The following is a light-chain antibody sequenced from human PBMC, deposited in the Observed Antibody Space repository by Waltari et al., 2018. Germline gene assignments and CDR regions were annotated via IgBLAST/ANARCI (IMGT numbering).Light chain of an antibody. J-gene: IGLJ3*02. Sequence: QSALTQPASVSGSPGQSISISCIGTSSDIGTFNLVSWYLQYPGTAPQLLIYHFSQRPSGVYNRFAGSKSGNTASLTISGLQAEDEAIYYCCSYAGSRTWVFGGGAKLTVL. CDR3: CSYAGSRTWV. CDR2: HFS. V-gene: IGLV2-23*02. CDR1: SSDIGTFNL.